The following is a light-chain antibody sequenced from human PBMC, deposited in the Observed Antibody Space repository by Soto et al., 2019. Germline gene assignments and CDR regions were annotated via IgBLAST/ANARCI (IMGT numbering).Light chain of an antibody. Sequence: QSALTQPPSASGSPGQSVTISCTGTSSDVGGYDYVSWYQHHPGKAPKVMIYEVTNRPSGVSNRFSGSKSGNMASLTISGLQAEDEADYYCSSFTTTNTLVFGGGTKLTVL. CDR2: EVT. CDR3: SSFTTTNTLV. J-gene: IGLJ2*01. V-gene: IGLV2-14*01. CDR1: SSDVGGYDY.